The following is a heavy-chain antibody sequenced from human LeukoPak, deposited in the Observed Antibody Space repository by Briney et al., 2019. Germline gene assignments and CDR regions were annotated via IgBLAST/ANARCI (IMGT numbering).Heavy chain of an antibody. J-gene: IGHJ4*02. CDR1: GFTFSSYA. Sequence: GGSLRLSCAASGFTFSSYAMSWVRQAPGKGLEWVSAISGSGGSTYYADSVKGRFTISRDNSKNTPYLQMNSLRAEDTAVYYCASVATRPGYYFDYWGQGTLVTVSS. D-gene: IGHD5-12*01. V-gene: IGHV3-23*01. CDR2: ISGSGGST. CDR3: ASVATRPGYYFDY.